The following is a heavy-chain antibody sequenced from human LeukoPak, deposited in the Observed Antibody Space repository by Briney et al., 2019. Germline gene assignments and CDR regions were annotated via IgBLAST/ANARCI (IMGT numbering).Heavy chain of an antibody. CDR2: IYYTGST. Sequence: SETLSLTCTVSSGSISSSSYYWGWIRQPPGKGLEWIGSIYYTGSTYYSPALKSRVTISVDTSKNQFSLKLTSVSAADTAVYYCARHRRNSNYLTTVTSIDYWGQGTLVIASS. J-gene: IGHJ4*02. D-gene: IGHD4-17*01. V-gene: IGHV4-39*01. CDR1: SGSISSSSYY. CDR3: ARHRRNSNYLTTVTSIDY.